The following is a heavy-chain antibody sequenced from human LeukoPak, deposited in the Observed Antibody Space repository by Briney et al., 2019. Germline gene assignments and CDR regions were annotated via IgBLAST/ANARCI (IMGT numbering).Heavy chain of an antibody. J-gene: IGHJ4*02. Sequence: SETLSLTCTVSGGSISTYYWSWIRQPPGKGLEWIGYIYYSGSTNYNPSLKRRVTISVDTSKNQFSLKLHSVTAADTAVYYCARDRSGYSSGWYHLGYWGQGTLVTVSS. CDR1: GGSISTYY. CDR3: ARDRSGYSSGWYHLGY. CDR2: IYYSGST. V-gene: IGHV4-59*01. D-gene: IGHD6-19*01.